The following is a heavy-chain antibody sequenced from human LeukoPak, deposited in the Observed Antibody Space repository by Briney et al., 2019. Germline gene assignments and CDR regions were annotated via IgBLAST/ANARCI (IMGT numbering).Heavy chain of an antibody. Sequence: SETLSLTCSVSGGSISSTAYYWGWIRQAPGKGLEWIGSVFHSGGTYYNPSLKSRATISVDTSKSQFSLKLNSMTAADTALYYCARTKSGSYHSPFDYWGQGTLVTVSS. CDR1: GGSISSTAYY. V-gene: IGHV4-39*01. J-gene: IGHJ4*02. D-gene: IGHD1-26*01. CDR2: VFHSGGT. CDR3: ARTKSGSYHSPFDY.